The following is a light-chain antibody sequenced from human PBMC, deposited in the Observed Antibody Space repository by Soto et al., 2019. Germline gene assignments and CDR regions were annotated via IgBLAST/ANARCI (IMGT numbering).Light chain of an antibody. CDR2: GHN. Sequence: QSVLTQPPSVSGAPGQRVTISCTGSTTNIGAGYEVHWYQQRPGTAPKLLVSGHNIRPSGVPDRFYGSKSGTSASLVISGLRSEDEADYYCATWDDSLSGRVFGGGTKVTVL. J-gene: IGLJ3*02. CDR1: TTNIGAGYE. CDR3: ATWDDSLSGRV. V-gene: IGLV1-40*01.